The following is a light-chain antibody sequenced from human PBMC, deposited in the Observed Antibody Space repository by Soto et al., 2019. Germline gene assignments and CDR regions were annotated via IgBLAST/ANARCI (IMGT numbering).Light chain of an antibody. J-gene: IGLJ3*02. CDR3: SAWDASLGAIL. V-gene: IGLV1-44*01. CDR2: NDD. CDR1: SSNIGSNI. Sequence: QSVLSQPPSASGTPGQTVTISCSGRSSNIGSNIVNWYQQLPGTAPKLLIYNDDHRPSGVADRFSGSKSGTSASLAISGLQSEDEADDYCSAWDASLGAILFGGGTKLTVL.